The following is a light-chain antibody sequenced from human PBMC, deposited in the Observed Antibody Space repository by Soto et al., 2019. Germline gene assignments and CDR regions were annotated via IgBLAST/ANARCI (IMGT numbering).Light chain of an antibody. V-gene: IGKV3-20*01. CDR3: EQYGTSPRT. Sequence: EIVLTQSPGTLSLSPGERATLSCRASQGIFSTYVAWYQQRSGQAPRLLIYGASNRATGIPARISGSGSGTDFTLTISRLEPEDFAVYYCEQYGTSPRTFGQGTKVEFK. CDR2: GAS. J-gene: IGKJ1*01. CDR1: QGIFSTY.